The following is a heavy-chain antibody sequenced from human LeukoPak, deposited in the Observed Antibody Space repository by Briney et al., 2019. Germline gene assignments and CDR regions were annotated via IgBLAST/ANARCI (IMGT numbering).Heavy chain of an antibody. CDR3: ARDSNADYFDY. Sequence: SETLSLTCSVSGGSISGYYWSWIRQPPGKGLEWIGYIYYSGSTKCKPSLKSRVTISVDTSNNQFSLKLSSVTAADTAVYYCARDSNADYFDYWGQGTLVTVSS. J-gene: IGHJ4*02. CDR1: GGSISGYY. V-gene: IGHV4-59*01. D-gene: IGHD4-11*01. CDR2: IYYSGST.